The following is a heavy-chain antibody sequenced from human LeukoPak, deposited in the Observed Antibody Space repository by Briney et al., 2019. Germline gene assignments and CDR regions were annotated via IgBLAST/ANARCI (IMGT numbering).Heavy chain of an antibody. V-gene: IGHV3-23*01. D-gene: IGHD3-10*01. CDR3: AKVLRAITMVRGVIRPSPQEIDY. CDR1: GFTFSSYA. J-gene: IGHJ4*02. CDR2: ISGSGGST. Sequence: PGGSPRLSCAASGFTFSSYAMSWVRQAPGKGLEWVSAISGSGGSTYYADSVKGRFTISRDNSKNTLYLQMNSLRAEDTAVYYCAKVLRAITMVRGVIRPSPQEIDYWGQGTLVTVSS.